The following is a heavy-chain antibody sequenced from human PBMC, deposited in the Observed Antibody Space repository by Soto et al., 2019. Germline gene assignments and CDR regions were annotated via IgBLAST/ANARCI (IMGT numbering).Heavy chain of an antibody. CDR1: GGTFSRYA. CDR3: STASIVVVPAAGLWFDP. CDR2: FSPDNGDT. J-gene: IGHJ5*02. D-gene: IGHD2-2*01. Sequence: ASVKVSRKASGGTFSRYAGSWRRQAPGKGLEWMGCFSPDNGDTNYAQKFQGRVTMTEDTSTDTAYMELSSLRSEDTAVYYCSTASIVVVPAAGLWFDPWGQGTLVTVSS. V-gene: IGHV1-24*01.